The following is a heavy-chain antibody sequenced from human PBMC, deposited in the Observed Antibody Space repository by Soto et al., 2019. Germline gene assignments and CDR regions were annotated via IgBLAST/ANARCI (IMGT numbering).Heavy chain of an antibody. CDR1: EFTFSSYA. CDR2: ISYDGSNK. Sequence: PGGSLRLSCAASEFTFSSYAMHWVRQAPGKGLEWVAVISYDGSNKYYADSVKGRFTISRDNSKNTLYLQMNSLRAEDTAVYYCAKDHDSSGWYYWFDPWGQGTLVTVSS. D-gene: IGHD6-19*01. CDR3: AKDHDSSGWYYWFDP. V-gene: IGHV3-30-3*01. J-gene: IGHJ5*02.